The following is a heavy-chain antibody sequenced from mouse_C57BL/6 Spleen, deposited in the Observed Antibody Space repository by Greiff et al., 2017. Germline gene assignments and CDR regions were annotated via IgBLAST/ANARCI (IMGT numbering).Heavy chain of an antibody. CDR1: GFTFSDYG. CDR2: ISSGSSTI. Sequence: EVQLMESGGGLVKPGGSLKLSCAASGFTFSDYGMHWVRQAPGKGLEWVAYISSGSSTIYYADTVKGRFTISRDNAKTTPFLQMTSLRSEDTAMYYCARPITTVVATDFDVWGTGTTVTVSS. V-gene: IGHV5-17*01. J-gene: IGHJ1*03. CDR3: ARPITTVVATDFDV. D-gene: IGHD1-1*01.